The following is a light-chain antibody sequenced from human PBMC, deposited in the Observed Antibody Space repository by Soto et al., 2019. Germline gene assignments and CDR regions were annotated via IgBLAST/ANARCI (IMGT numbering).Light chain of an antibody. V-gene: IGKV3-15*01. CDR3: LHSDTWPYT. CDR1: QSVGTN. CDR2: RSS. J-gene: IGKJ2*01. Sequence: EVVLTQSPATLSVSPGERATLSCRASQSVGTNLAWYQQKPGQAPRLLIYRSSTGAPGVPARFSGSGSGTEFTRTISSLRSEDFAIYYGLHSDTWPYTFGQGTKLEIQ.